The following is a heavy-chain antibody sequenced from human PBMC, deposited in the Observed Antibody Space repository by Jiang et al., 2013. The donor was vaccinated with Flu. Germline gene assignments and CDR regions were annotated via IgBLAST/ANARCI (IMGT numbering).Heavy chain of an antibody. D-gene: IGHD6-19*01. CDR3: ARSTGSSGWGFHY. Sequence: QTLSLTCAISGDSVSSNTAGWSWIRQSPSRDLEWLGRTYRRSEWYTDYATSVQSRISIDPDTSKNQLSLQLNSVTPEDTAVYYCARSTGSSGWGFHYWGQGTLVTVSS. CDR1: GDSVSSNTAG. CDR2: TYRRSEWYT. V-gene: IGHV6-1*01. J-gene: IGHJ4*02.